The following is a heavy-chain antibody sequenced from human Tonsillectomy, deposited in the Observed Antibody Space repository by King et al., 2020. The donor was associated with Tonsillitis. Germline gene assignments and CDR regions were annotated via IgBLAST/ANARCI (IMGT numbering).Heavy chain of an antibody. V-gene: IGHV3-23*04. J-gene: IGHJ4*02. CDR1: GFTFSNYA. Sequence: VQLVESGGGLVQPGGSLRLSCAASGFTFSNYAMSWVRQAPGKGLEWVSTISGSGYSTYYADSVKGRFTISRDNSKNTLYLQMNSLRAEDTAVYYCAKAALSFSISPAPYGYWGQGTLVTVSS. D-gene: IGHD6-13*01. CDR3: AKAALSFSISPAPYGY. CDR2: ISGSGYST.